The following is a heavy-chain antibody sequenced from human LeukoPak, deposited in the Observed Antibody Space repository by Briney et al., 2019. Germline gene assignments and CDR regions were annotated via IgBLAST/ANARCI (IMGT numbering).Heavy chain of an antibody. Sequence: GGSLRLSCAASGLTFSSHWMHWVRQAPGKGLVWVSRITNDGSSTTYADSVKGRFTISRDNAKNMLYLQVNSLRAEDTALYYCAKGRVEMATPPDFWGQGALVTVSS. J-gene: IGHJ4*02. V-gene: IGHV3-74*01. D-gene: IGHD5-24*01. CDR1: GLTFSSHW. CDR2: ITNDGSST. CDR3: AKGRVEMATPPDF.